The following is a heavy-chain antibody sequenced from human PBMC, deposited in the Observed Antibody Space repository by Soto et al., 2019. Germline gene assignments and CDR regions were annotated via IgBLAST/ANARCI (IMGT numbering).Heavy chain of an antibody. D-gene: IGHD3-10*01. CDR2: INHSGST. CDR1: GGTFSGYY. J-gene: IGHJ4*02. CDR3: ARKGTMVRGVIFRKREINFDY. V-gene: IGHV4-34*01. Sequence: PSETLSLTCAVYGGTFSGYYWSWIRKPPGKGLEWIGEINHSGSTNYNPSLKSRVTISVDTSKNQFSLKLSSVTAADTAVYYCARKGTMVRGVIFRKREINFDYWGQGTLVTVSS.